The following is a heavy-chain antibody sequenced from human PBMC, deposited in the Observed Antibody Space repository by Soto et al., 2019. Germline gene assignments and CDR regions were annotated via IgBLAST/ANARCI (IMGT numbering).Heavy chain of an antibody. CDR3: ARKDKSGYFNWFDP. V-gene: IGHV5-51*01. CDR2: IFPSDSDT. D-gene: IGHD3-22*01. J-gene: IGHJ5*02. Sequence: GESLKISCKGSGYSFFGYWIGWVRQMPGKGLEWMGIIFPSDSDTRYSPSFQGQVTISADRSTSTVFLQWASLKASDTAVYFCARKDKSGYFNWFDPWGQGTLVTVSS. CDR1: GYSFFGYW.